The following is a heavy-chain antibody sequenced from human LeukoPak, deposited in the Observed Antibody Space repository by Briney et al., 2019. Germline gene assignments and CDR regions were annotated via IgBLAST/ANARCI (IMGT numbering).Heavy chain of an antibody. CDR1: GYSFTSYA. D-gene: IGHD2-2*01. V-gene: IGHV1-3*01. Sequence: ASVKVSCKASGYSFTSYAIHWVRQAPGQRFEWMGWINPGNGNTKYPQNFQGRVAITRDTSANTAYMELTSLTFEDTAVYYCARGCTSCQRNFDYWGQGTLVTVSS. J-gene: IGHJ4*02. CDR2: INPGNGNT. CDR3: ARGCTSCQRNFDY.